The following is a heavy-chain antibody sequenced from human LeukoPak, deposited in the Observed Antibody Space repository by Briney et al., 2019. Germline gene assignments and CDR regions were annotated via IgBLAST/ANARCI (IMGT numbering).Heavy chain of an antibody. D-gene: IGHD6-6*01. Sequence: SETLSLTCTVSGGSIRSYYWSWIRQPPGKGPEWIAYIYASGSTNYNPSLKSRVTISVDTSKNQFSLKVSSVTAADTAVYYCARHRQYSSSSLHYWGQGTLVTVSS. CDR3: ARHRQYSSSSLHY. V-gene: IGHV4-4*09. J-gene: IGHJ4*02. CDR1: GGSIRSYY. CDR2: IYASGST.